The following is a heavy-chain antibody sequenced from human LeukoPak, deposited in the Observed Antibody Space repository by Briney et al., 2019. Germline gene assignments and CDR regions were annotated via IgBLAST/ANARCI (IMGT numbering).Heavy chain of an antibody. V-gene: IGHV1-24*01. Sequence: ASVNVSCKVSGYTPAELSMHWVRQAPGKGLEWMGGFDPEDGETFYAQRFQGRVTMTEDTSTDTAYMELSSLRSEDTAVYYCATDYYYDSSGSYYTIDYWGQGTLVTVSS. D-gene: IGHD3-22*01. J-gene: IGHJ4*02. CDR3: ATDYYYDSSGSYYTIDY. CDR1: GYTPAELS. CDR2: FDPEDGET.